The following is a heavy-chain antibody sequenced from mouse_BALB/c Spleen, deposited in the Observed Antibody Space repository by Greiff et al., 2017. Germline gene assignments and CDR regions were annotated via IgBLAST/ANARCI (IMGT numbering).Heavy chain of an antibody. J-gene: IGHJ4*01. CDR3: TRERLLWYSYAMDY. D-gene: IGHD2-1*01. CDR2: IRLKSNNYAT. V-gene: IGHV6-6*02. CDR1: GFTFSNYW. Sequence: EVQLVESGGGLVQPGGSMKLSCVASGFTFSNYWMNWVRQSPEKGLEWVAEIRLKSNNYATHYAVSVKGRFTISRDESKSSVYLQMNNLRAEDTGIYYCTRERLLWYSYAMDYWGQGTSVTVSS.